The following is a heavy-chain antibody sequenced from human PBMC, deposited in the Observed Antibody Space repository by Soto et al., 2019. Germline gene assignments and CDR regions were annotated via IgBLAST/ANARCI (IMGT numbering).Heavy chain of an antibody. Sequence: QVQLVQSGAEVKKPGSSVKVSCKASGGTFSSYAISWVRHAPGQGLEWMGGIIPIFGTANYAQKFQGRVTIAADESTRTAYMELSSLRSEDTAVYYCARDSDDYGDYVQDYWGQGTLVTVSS. CDR3: ARDSDDYGDYVQDY. CDR1: GGTFSSYA. J-gene: IGHJ4*02. D-gene: IGHD4-17*01. V-gene: IGHV1-69*12. CDR2: IIPIFGTA.